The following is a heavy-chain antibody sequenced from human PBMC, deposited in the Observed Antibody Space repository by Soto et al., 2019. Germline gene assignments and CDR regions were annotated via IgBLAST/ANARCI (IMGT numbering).Heavy chain of an antibody. Sequence: PSETLSLTCTVSGGSISSYYWSWIRQPPGKGLEWIGYIYYSGSTNYNPSLKSRVTISVDTSKIQFSLKLSSVTAADTAVYYCAGVATIRGYYYGMGVWGQGTTVTVSS. CDR1: GGSISSYY. CDR3: AGVATIRGYYYGMGV. V-gene: IGHV4-59*08. CDR2: IYYSGST. J-gene: IGHJ6*02. D-gene: IGHD5-12*01.